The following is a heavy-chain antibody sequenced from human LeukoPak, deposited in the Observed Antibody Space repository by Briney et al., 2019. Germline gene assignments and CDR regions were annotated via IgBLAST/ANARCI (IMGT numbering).Heavy chain of an antibody. D-gene: IGHD2-15*01. CDR2: IYHSGST. CDR1: GGSISSSNW. V-gene: IGHV4-4*02. Sequence: SETLSLTCAVSGGSISSSNWWSWVRQPPGKGLEWIGEIYHSGSTNYNPSLKSRVTISVDKSKNQFSLKLSSVTAADTAVYYCARGCSGGSCYSFDYWGQGTLVTVSS. J-gene: IGHJ4*02. CDR3: ARGCSGGSCYSFDY.